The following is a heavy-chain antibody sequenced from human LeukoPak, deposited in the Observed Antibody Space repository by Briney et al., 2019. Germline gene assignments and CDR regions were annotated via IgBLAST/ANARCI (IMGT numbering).Heavy chain of an antibody. D-gene: IGHD5-12*01. CDR3: AIEFRYGGYHRGG. CDR2: IYYNGNT. CDR1: GGSISSSSYY. Sequence: SETLSLTCTVSGGSISSSSYYWGWIRQPPGKGLEWIGTIYYNGNTQYNPSLKSRVTISVDTSKNQCSLKLSSVTAADTAVYYRAIEFRYGGYHRGGWGQGTLVTVSS. J-gene: IGHJ4*02. V-gene: IGHV4-39*01.